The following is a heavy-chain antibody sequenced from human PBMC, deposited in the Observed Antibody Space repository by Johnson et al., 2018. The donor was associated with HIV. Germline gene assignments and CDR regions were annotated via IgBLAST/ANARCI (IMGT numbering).Heavy chain of an antibody. CDR2: VKSKTDGGAT. D-gene: IGHD2-21*01. CDR1: GFTFDDYA. Sequence: MLLVESGGGWVQPGRSLRLSCAASGFTFDDYAMHWVRQAPGKGLEWVGRVKSKTDGGATDNAARVKGRFTISRDDTKNTLYLQMNSRKIEDTAVYYCARDGYSGGFDIWGQGTMVTVSS. J-gene: IGHJ3*02. CDR3: ARDGYSGGFDI. V-gene: IGHV3-15*01.